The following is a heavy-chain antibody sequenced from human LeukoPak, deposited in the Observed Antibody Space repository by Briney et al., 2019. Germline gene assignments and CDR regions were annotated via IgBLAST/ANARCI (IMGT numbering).Heavy chain of an antibody. Sequence: ALVKVSCKASGYTFTNYDINWVRQAAGQGLEWMGSMDPNSGNTVYAEKFQDRVFMTRSTSISTAYKELRTLRSDDTAVYFCARASGYQFDYWGQGTLVTVSS. D-gene: IGHD5-12*01. J-gene: IGHJ4*02. CDR2: MDPNSGNT. V-gene: IGHV1-8*01. CDR3: ARASGYQFDY. CDR1: GYTFTNYD.